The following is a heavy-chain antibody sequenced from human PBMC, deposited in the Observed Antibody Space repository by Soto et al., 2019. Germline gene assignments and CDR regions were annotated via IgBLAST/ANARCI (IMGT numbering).Heavy chain of an antibody. J-gene: IGHJ4*02. V-gene: IGHV3-23*05. CDR3: ARGYSYTQPVFDY. CDR2: IYSSGST. Sequence: HPGGSLRLSCAASGFTFSSSAMTWVRQAPGKGLEWVSFIYSSGSTYYADSVKGRFTISRDNFKNTLYLQMNSLRAEDTAVYYCARGYSYTQPVFDYWGLGTLVTVSS. CDR1: GFTFSSSA. D-gene: IGHD5-18*01.